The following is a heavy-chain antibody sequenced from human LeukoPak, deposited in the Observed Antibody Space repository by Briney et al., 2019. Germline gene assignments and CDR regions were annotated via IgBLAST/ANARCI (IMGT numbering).Heavy chain of an antibody. V-gene: IGHV3-23*01. CDR3: AKALKSGGSRYSNFDY. CDR1: EFTFSSYA. J-gene: IGHJ4*02. D-gene: IGHD2-15*01. Sequence: GGSLRLSCAASEFTFSSYAMSWVRQAPGKGLEWVSVIGGGGLSTSYADSVKGRFTISRDNSKNTLYLQMNSLRAEDTAVYYCAKALKSGGSRYSNFDYWGQGTLVTVSS. CDR2: IGGGGLST.